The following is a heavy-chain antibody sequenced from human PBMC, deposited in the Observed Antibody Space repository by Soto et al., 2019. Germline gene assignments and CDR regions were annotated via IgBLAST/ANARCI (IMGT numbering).Heavy chain of an antibody. CDR1: GFTFSSYG. J-gene: IGHJ4*02. CDR2: ISYDGSNK. V-gene: IGHV3-30*18. CDR3: AKDLRHDYVWGSYRPAGDY. D-gene: IGHD3-16*02. Sequence: QVQLVESGGGVVQPGRSLRLSCAASGFTFSSYGMHWVRQAPGKGLEWVAVISYDGSNKYYADSVKGRFTISRDNSKNTLYLQMNSLRAEDTAVYYCAKDLRHDYVWGSYRPAGDYCGQGTLVTVSS.